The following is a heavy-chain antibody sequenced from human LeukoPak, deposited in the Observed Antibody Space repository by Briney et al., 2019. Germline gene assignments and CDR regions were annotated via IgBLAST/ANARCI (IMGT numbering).Heavy chain of an antibody. CDR1: KFTFSNYG. V-gene: IGHV3-30*18. J-gene: IGHJ4*02. Sequence: GGSLRLSCTASKFTFSNYGMQWVRQAPGEGLEWVAVVSSDGGTKYYADSVKGRFTISRDNSRNTMYLQMDSLRAEDTAVYYCAKGSGSSCYSPCDYWGQGILVTVSS. CDR3: AKGSGSSCYSPCDY. D-gene: IGHD2-15*01. CDR2: VSSDGGTK.